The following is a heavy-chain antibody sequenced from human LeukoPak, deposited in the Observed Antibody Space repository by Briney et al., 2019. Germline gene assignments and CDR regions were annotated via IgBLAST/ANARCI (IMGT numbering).Heavy chain of an antibody. CDR2: ISGGSVGAT. CDR3: AKGSSSGRPYFFDY. CDR1: GFTFSSYA. J-gene: IGHJ4*02. V-gene: IGHV3-23*01. D-gene: IGHD3-3*01. Sequence: GGSLRLSCAASGFTFSSYAMGWVRQAPGKGLDWFSAISGGSVGATYCADAVKGRFTISRDNSKTTLYLEMNSLRAEDTAVYYCAKGSSSGRPYFFDYWGQGSLVAVSS.